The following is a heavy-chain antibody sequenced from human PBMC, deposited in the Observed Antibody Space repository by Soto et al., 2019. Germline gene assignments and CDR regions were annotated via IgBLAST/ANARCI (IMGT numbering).Heavy chain of an antibody. CDR1: GFTVSTYW. CDR3: AKDRVPYSDYGRYFDL. CDR2: ISPDGSTT. Sequence: EVQLVESGGGLVQPGGSLRLSCAASGFTVSTYWMHWVRQDPGKGLMWVSRISPDGSTTTYADPVRGRFTISRDTAENTLYLQMNSLRVEDTAVYYCAKDRVPYSDYGRYFDLWGRGILVTVSS. D-gene: IGHD4-17*01. J-gene: IGHJ2*01. V-gene: IGHV3-74*01.